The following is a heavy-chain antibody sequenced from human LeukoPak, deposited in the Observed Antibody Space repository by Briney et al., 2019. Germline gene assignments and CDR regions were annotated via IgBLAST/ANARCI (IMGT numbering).Heavy chain of an antibody. J-gene: IGHJ3*02. CDR3: ARTDFRDAFDI. Sequence: PGGSLRLSCAASGFTFSNYDMHWVRQETGKGLEWVSTIGTADDTYYLGSVKGRFTMSRENAKNSLYLQMNSLRAGDTAVYYCARTDFRDAFDIWGQGTVVTVSS. D-gene: IGHD3-3*01. CDR2: IGTADDT. CDR1: GFTFSNYD. V-gene: IGHV3-13*04.